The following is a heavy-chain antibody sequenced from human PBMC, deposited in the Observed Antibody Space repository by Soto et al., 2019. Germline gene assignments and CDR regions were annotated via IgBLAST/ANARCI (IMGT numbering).Heavy chain of an antibody. J-gene: IGHJ4*02. CDR2: IKQDGSQK. CDR3: ASAYYYDSSGYSPGGY. Sequence: PGGSLRLSCAASGLTFSSYWMSWVRQAPGKGLEWVANIKQDGSQKYYVDSVKGRFTISRGNAKNSLYLQMNSLRVEDTAVYYCASAYYYDSSGYSPGGYWGQGTLVTVSS. V-gene: IGHV3-7*01. D-gene: IGHD3-22*01. CDR1: GLTFSSYW.